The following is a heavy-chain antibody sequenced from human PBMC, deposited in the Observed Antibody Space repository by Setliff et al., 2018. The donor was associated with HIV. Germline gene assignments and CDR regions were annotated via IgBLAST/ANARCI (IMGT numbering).Heavy chain of an antibody. J-gene: IGHJ4*02. V-gene: IGHV3-9*01. CDR3: ARESQIDYYDSSGLYYFDY. CDR2: ISWNSGSI. CDR1: GFTFDDYA. Sequence: GGSLRLSCAASGFTFDDYAMHWVRQAPGKGLEWVSGISWNSGSIGYADSVKGRFTISRDNAKNSLYLQMNSLRAEDTAVYYCARESQIDYYDSSGLYYFDYWGQGTLVTVSS. D-gene: IGHD3-22*01.